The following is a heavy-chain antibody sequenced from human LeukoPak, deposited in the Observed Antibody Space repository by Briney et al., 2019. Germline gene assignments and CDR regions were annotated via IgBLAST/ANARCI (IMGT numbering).Heavy chain of an antibody. D-gene: IGHD6-6*01. V-gene: IGHV1-69*04. J-gene: IGHJ4*02. CDR2: IIPILGIA. CDR3: ARGGLYSSSSSFDY. CDR1: GGTFSSYA. Sequence: GASVKVSCKASGGTFSSYAISWVRQAPGQGLEWMGRIIPILGIANYAQKFQGRVTITTDESTSTAYMELSSLRSEDTAVYYCARGGLYSSSSSFDYWGQGTLVTVSS.